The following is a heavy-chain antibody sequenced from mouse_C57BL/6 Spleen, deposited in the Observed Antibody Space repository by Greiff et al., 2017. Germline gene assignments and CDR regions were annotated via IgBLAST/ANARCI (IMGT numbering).Heavy chain of an antibody. V-gene: IGHV5-17*01. CDR2: ISSGSSTI. CDR1: GFTFSDYG. J-gene: IGHJ1*03. CDR3: APTVVAHWYFDV. D-gene: IGHD1-1*01. Sequence: EVKLMESGGGLVKPGGSLKLSCAASGFTFSDYGMHWVRQAPEKGLEWVAYISSGSSTIFYADPVKGRFTISRDNAKNTLFLQMTSLRSEDTAMYYCAPTVVAHWYFDVWGTGTTVTVSS.